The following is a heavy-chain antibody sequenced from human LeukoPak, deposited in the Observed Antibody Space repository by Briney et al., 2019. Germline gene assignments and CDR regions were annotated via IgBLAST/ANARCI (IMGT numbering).Heavy chain of an antibody. D-gene: IGHD6-19*01. Sequence: ASETLSLTCTVSGGSISGTTYYWGWIRQPPGKGLEWIGSIYYSGSTYYNPSLKSRVTISVDTSKNQFSLKLSSVTAADTAVYYCARPSRAVPGTSSDFWGQGTLVTVSS. J-gene: IGHJ4*02. CDR2: IYYSGST. CDR3: ARPSRAVPGTSSDF. CDR1: GGSISGTTYY. V-gene: IGHV4-39*01.